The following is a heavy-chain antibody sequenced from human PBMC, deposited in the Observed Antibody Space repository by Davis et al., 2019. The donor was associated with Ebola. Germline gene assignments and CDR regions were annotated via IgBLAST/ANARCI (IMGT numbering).Heavy chain of an antibody. CDR2: IKPDGSEQ. CDR1: GFSFSSYW. J-gene: IGHJ4*02. D-gene: IGHD6-6*01. Sequence: GGSLRLSCAASGFSFSSYWMSWVRQAPGKGLEWVANIKPDGSEQQYVDSVKGRFTISRDNSKNTLYLQMNSLRAEDTAVYYCAKDPSSSEPDYWGQGTLVTVSS. CDR3: AKDPSSSEPDY. V-gene: IGHV3-7*01.